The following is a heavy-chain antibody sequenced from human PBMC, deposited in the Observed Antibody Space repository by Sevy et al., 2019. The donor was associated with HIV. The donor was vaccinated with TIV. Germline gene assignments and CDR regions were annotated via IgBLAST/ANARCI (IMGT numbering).Heavy chain of an antibody. CDR1: GFTFRSYA. D-gene: IGHD4-17*01. CDR2: ISGPGALT. CDR3: AKGDEPAADYAVYVPNAFDI. J-gene: IGHJ3*02. Sequence: GGSLRLSCAVSGFTFRSYAMSWVRQAPGKGLEWVSSISGPGALTYYAESVKGRFTISRDNSKNTLFLQMNSLRAEDTALYYCAKGDEPAADYAVYVPNAFDIWGQGTMVTVSS. V-gene: IGHV3-23*01.